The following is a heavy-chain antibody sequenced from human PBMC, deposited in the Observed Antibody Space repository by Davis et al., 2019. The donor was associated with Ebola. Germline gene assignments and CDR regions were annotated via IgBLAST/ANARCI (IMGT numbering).Heavy chain of an antibody. CDR3: ARGVWENCSSTSCYRGVGAFDI. D-gene: IGHD2-2*02. CDR1: GGSISSGGYY. J-gene: IGHJ3*02. Sequence: PSETLSLTCTVSGGSISSGGYYWSWIRQHPGKGLEWIGYIYYSGSTYYNPSLKSRVTISVDTSKNQFSLKLSSVTAADTAVYYCARGVWENCSSTSCYRGVGAFDIWGQGTMVTVSS. V-gene: IGHV4-31*03. CDR2: IYYSGST.